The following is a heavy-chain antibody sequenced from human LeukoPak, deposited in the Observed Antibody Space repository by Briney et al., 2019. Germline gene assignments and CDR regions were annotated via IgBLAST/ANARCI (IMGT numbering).Heavy chain of an antibody. CDR3: ARDPEYYYGMDV. CDR1: GGSFTGHY. J-gene: IGHJ6*02. CDR2: IYTSGST. Sequence: SETLSLTCAVYGGSFTGHYWTWIRQPAGKGLEWIGRIYTSGSTNYNPSLKSRVTISVDTSKNQFSLKLSSVTAADTAVYYCARDPEYYYGMDVWGQGTTVTVSS. V-gene: IGHV4-4*07.